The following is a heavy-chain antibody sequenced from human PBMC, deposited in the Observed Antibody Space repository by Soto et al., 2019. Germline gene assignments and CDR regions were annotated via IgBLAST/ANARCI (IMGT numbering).Heavy chain of an antibody. J-gene: IGHJ4*02. Sequence: EVQLVESGGGLVQPGRSLRLSCAASGFTFDDYAMYWVRQAPGKGLEWVSGISWNSGSIGYADSVKGRFTISRDNAKNSLYLQMNSLRAEDTALYYCAKGGDYFDYWGQGTLVTVSS. CDR3: AKGGDYFDY. CDR1: GFTFDDYA. D-gene: IGHD1-26*01. CDR2: ISWNSGSI. V-gene: IGHV3-9*01.